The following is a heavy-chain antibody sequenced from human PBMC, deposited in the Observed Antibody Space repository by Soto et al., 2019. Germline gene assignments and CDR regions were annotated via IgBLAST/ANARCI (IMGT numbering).Heavy chain of an antibody. V-gene: IGHV3-23*01. CDR1: GFTFSSYA. J-gene: IGHJ4*02. CDR3: AKDKEFGDYGPHVFDY. D-gene: IGHD3-10*01. CDR2: ISGSGGST. Sequence: GGSLRLSCAASGFTFSSYAMSWVRQAPGKGLEWVSAISGSGGSTYYADSAKGRFTISRDNSKNTLYLQMNSLRAEDTAVYYCAKDKEFGDYGPHVFDYWGQGTLVTVSS.